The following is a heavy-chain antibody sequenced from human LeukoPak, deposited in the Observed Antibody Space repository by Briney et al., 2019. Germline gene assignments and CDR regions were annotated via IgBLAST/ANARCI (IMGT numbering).Heavy chain of an antibody. CDR2: INHSGST. D-gene: IGHD3-3*01. V-gene: IGHV4-34*01. CDR3: ARSQSFWCGYRGYYMDV. J-gene: IGHJ6*03. CDR1: GGSFSGYY. Sequence: SETLSLPCAVYGGSFSGYYWSWIRQPPGKGLEWIGEINHSGSTNYNPSLKSRVTISVDTSKNQFSLKLSSVTAADTAVYYCARSQSFWCGYRGYYMDVWGKGTTVTVSS.